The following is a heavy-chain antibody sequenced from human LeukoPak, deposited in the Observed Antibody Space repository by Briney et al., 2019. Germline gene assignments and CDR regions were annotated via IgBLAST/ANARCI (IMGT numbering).Heavy chain of an antibody. Sequence: PSETLSLTCTVSGGSISSYYWSWIRQPPGKGLEWIGEINHSGSTNYNPSLKSRVTISVDTSKNQFSLKLSSVTAADTAVYYCARGTNWGSDYWGQGTLVTVSS. CDR2: INHSGST. D-gene: IGHD7-27*01. CDR1: GGSISSYY. J-gene: IGHJ4*02. V-gene: IGHV4-34*01. CDR3: ARGTNWGSDY.